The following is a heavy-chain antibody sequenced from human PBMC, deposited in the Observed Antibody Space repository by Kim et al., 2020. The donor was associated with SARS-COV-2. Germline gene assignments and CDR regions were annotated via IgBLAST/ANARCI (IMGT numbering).Heavy chain of an antibody. V-gene: IGHV3-33*05. J-gene: IGHJ4*02. D-gene: IGHD3-10*01. CDR1: GFTFSSYG. CDR2: ISYDGSNK. CDR3: ARDRYYYGSGTPGDDDY. Sequence: GGSLRLSCAASGFTFSSYGMHWVRQAPGKGLEWVAVISYDGSNKYYADSVKGRFTISRDNSKNTLYLQMNSLRAEDTAVYYCARDRYYYGSGTPGDDDYWGQGTLVTVSS.